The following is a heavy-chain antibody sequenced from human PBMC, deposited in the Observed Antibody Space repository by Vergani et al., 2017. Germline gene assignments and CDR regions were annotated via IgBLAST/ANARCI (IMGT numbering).Heavy chain of an antibody. D-gene: IGHD6-19*01. CDR2: IYYSGST. Sequence: QVQLQESGPGLVKPSQTLSLTCTVSGGSISSGGYYWSWIRQHPGKGLEWIGYIYYSGSTYYNPSLKSRVTISVDTSKNQFSLKLSSVTAADTAVYYCARQLKGQWLVHYWYFDLWGRGTLVTVSS. J-gene: IGHJ2*01. V-gene: IGHV4-31*03. CDR1: GGSISSGGYY. CDR3: ARQLKGQWLVHYWYFDL.